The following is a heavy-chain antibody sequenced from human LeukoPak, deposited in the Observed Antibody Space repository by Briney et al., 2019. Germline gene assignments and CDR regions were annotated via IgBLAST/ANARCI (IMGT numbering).Heavy chain of an antibody. CDR3: ARDPRVLLWFGEPEVPDWYFDL. Sequence: SETLSLTCAVYGGSFTGYYWSWIRQPPGKGLEWIGEINHSGSTNYNPSLKSRVTISVDTSKNQFSLKLSSVTAADTAVYYCARDPRVLLWFGEPEVPDWYFDLWGRGTLVTVSS. V-gene: IGHV4-34*01. J-gene: IGHJ2*01. CDR2: INHSGST. CDR1: GGSFTGYY. D-gene: IGHD3-10*01.